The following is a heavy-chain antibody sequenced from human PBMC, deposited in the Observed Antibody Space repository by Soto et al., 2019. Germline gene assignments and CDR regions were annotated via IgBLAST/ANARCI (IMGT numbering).Heavy chain of an antibody. CDR2: ISSSGSTI. CDR3: ARDGITIFGVASTNWFDP. J-gene: IGHJ5*02. CDR1: GLTFSDYY. V-gene: IGHV3-11*01. Sequence: GGSLRLSCAASGLTFSDYYMSWIRQAPGKGLEWVSYISSSGSTIYYADSVKGRFTISRDNAKNSLYLQMNSLRAEDTAVYYCARDGITIFGVASTNWFDPWGQGTLVTVSS. D-gene: IGHD3-3*01.